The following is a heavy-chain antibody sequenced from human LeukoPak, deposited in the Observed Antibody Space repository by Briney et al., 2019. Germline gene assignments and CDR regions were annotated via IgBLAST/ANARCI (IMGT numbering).Heavy chain of an antibody. CDR3: ARAVSGRFDY. CDR1: GGSFSGYY. Sequence: SETLSLTCAVYGGSFSGYYWSWIRQPPGKGLEWIGEINHSGSTNYNPSLKSRVTISVDTSKNQFSLKLSSVTAADTSVYYCARAVSGRFDYWGQGTLVTVSS. D-gene: IGHD6-19*01. CDR2: INHSGST. J-gene: IGHJ4*02. V-gene: IGHV4-34*01.